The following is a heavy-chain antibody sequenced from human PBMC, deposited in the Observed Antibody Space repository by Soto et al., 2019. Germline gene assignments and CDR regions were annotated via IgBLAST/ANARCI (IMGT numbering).Heavy chain of an antibody. V-gene: IGHV1-8*01. D-gene: IGHD2-21*01. Sequence: QVQLVQSGAEVKTPGASVKVSCKASGYTFATYDINWVRQAPGQGLEWMGWMNPNSGNTGYAQKFQGRLTMTRDTALSVAQMELGSLRKEDTAVYYCARSDGYNFNWLGSWGQGTLVTVSA. CDR2: MNPNSGNT. CDR1: GYTFATYD. J-gene: IGHJ5*01. CDR3: ARSDGYNFNWLGS.